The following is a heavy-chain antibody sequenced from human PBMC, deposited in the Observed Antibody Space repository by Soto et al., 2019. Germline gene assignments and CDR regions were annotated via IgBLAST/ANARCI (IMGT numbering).Heavy chain of an antibody. V-gene: IGHV4-30-4*01. Sequence: SETLSLTCTVSGGSISSGDYYWSWIRQPPGKGLEWIGYIYYSGSTYYNPSLKSRVTISVDTSKNQFSLKLSSVTAADTAVYYCARGNGMVRGVIISYYYYGMHVWGQGTTVTVYS. D-gene: IGHD3-10*01. J-gene: IGHJ6*02. CDR2: IYYSGST. CDR3: ARGNGMVRGVIISYYYYGMHV. CDR1: GGSISSGDYY.